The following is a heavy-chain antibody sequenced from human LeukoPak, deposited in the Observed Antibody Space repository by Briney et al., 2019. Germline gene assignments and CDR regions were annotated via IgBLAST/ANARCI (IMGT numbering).Heavy chain of an antibody. Sequence: GGSLRLSCAASGFTFSFYSMNWVRQAPGKGLEWVSSISSSSTYIYYADSVKGRFTISRDNAKNSLYLQMNSLRAEDTAVYYCATHSSSSKSEDYWGQGTLVTVSS. V-gene: IGHV3-21*01. CDR3: ATHSSSSKSEDY. CDR1: GFTFSFYS. D-gene: IGHD6-6*01. J-gene: IGHJ4*02. CDR2: ISSSSTYI.